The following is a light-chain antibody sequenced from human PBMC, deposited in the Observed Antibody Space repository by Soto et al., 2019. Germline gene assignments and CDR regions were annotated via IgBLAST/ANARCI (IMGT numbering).Light chain of an antibody. CDR3: YSAADDKVVV. CDR2: KDT. J-gene: IGLJ2*01. CDR1: LLAKKY. Sequence: SYELTQPSSVSVSPGQTARITCSGDLLAKKYARWFQQKPGQAPVLVIYKDTERPSAIPERFSGSSSGTTVTLTISGAQVEDEADYYCYSAADDKVVVFGGGTKVTVL. V-gene: IGLV3-27*01.